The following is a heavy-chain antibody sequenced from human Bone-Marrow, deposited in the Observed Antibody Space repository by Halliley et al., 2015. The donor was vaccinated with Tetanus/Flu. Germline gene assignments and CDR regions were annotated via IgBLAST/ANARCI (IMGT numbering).Heavy chain of an antibody. J-gene: IGHJ6*02. D-gene: IGHD1-26*01. CDR3: ARVRRWELTTYHYAMDV. Sequence: NWNGEVTDYADAVKGRFTVSRDNAKNSLYLQMNSLRAEDTALYYCARVRRWELTTYHYAMDVWGQGTTVTVSS. CDR2: NWNGEVT. V-gene: IGHV3-20*03.